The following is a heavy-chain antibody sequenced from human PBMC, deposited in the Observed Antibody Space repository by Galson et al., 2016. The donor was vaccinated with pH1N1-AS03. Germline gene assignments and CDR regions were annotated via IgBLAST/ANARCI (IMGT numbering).Heavy chain of an antibody. J-gene: IGHJ4*02. Sequence: SVKVSCKASGFTFTDYYIHWIRQVPGQGLEWMGRINSKSGATKYVQKFEGRATMTRDTSISTAFLELTSLHSDDTAVYFCARGDSGATATITNFDYWGQGTLVPVSS. CDR2: INSKSGAT. CDR3: ARGDSGATATITNFDY. CDR1: GFTFTDYY. D-gene: IGHD5-24*01. V-gene: IGHV1-2*06.